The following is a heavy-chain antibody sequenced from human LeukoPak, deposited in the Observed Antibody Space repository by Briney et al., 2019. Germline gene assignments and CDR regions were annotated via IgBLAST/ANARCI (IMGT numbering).Heavy chain of an antibody. V-gene: IGHV3-23*01. CDR1: GFTFSSYA. D-gene: IGHD1-26*01. Sequence: PGGSLRLSCAASGFTFSSYAMSWVRQAPGKGLEWVSAISGSGGSTYYADSVKGRFTISRDNSKNTLYLQMNSLRAEDTAVYYCAKDPTKGALNMAGGDYWGQGTLATVSS. CDR2: ISGSGGST. J-gene: IGHJ4*02. CDR3: AKDPTKGALNMAGGDY.